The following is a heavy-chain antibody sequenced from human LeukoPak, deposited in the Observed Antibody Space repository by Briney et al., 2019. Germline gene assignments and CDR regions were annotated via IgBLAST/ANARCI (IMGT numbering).Heavy chain of an antibody. CDR3: AKQKYSRIFDY. D-gene: IGHD5-18*01. Sequence: PGGSLRLSCAASGFTVSNNYMSWVRQAPGKGLEWVAVIWYDGSNKYYADSVKGRFTISRDNSKNTLYLQMNSLRAEDTAVYYCAKQKYSRIFDYWGQGTLVTVSS. CDR1: GFTVSNNY. V-gene: IGHV3-33*08. CDR2: IWYDGSNK. J-gene: IGHJ4*02.